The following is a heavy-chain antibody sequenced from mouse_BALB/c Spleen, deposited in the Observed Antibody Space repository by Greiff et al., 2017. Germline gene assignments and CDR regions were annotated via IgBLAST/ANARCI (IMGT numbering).Heavy chain of an antibody. CDR1: GFTFSSFG. D-gene: IGHD2-14*01. CDR2: ISSDSSTI. Sequence: EVQLVEPGGGLVQPGGSRKLSCAASGFTFSSFGMHWVRQAPEKGLEWVAYISSDSSTIYYADTVKGRFTISRDNPKNTLFLQLTSLRSEDTAMYYCARYDYSMDYWGQGTSVTVSS. J-gene: IGHJ4*01. CDR3: ARYDYSMDY. V-gene: IGHV5-17*02.